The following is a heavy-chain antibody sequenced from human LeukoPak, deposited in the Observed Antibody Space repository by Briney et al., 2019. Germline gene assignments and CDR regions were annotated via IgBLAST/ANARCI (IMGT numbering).Heavy chain of an antibody. D-gene: IGHD6-13*01. V-gene: IGHV4-38-2*01. CDR2: IFQSGNT. Sequence: SETLSLTCAVSGYSISIGYYWGWFRQPPGKGLEWIGCIFQSGNTYYNPSLKSRVSISVDTSNNHFSLKLTSVTAADSAVYYCARQGGSSSPYYYYYMDVWGKGTTVTVSS. J-gene: IGHJ6*03. CDR3: ARQGGSSSPYYYYYMDV. CDR1: GYSISIGYY.